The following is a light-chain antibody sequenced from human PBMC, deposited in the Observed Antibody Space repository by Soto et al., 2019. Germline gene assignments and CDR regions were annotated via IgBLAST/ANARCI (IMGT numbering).Light chain of an antibody. CDR3: SSNTSSSTHV. J-gene: IGLJ1*01. CDR2: VVT. CDR1: SSDVGCYNF. V-gene: IGLV2-14*03. Sequence: QSALTQPASVSGSPGQSNTLSCTGTSSDVGCYNFVSWYQQHPGKVPKLLIYVVTSRPSGVSDRFSGSKSGNTASLTISGLQTEDEGDYYCSSNTSSSTHVFVSGTKLTLL.